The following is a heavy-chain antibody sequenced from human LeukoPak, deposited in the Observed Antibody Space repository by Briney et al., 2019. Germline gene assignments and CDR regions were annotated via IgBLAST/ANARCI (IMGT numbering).Heavy chain of an antibody. D-gene: IGHD1-1*01. J-gene: IGHJ4*02. CDR1: GGCISSYY. CDR2: SSSSGST. Sequence: SETLTLTCSVSGGCISSYYWSWIRQPPGKGLECIGYSSSSGSTNYNPSLESRVTISKDMSKNQFSLKLSSVTAADTALYYCARLIYNTYSNNWRFDYWGQGTLVTVSS. CDR3: ARLIYNTYSNNWRFDY. V-gene: IGHV4-4*08.